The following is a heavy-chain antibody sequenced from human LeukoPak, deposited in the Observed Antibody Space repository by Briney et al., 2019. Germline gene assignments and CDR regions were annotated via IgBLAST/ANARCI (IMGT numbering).Heavy chain of an antibody. CDR2: ISGSGGST. CDR3: AKALRIAWIATWTFDAFDI. CDR1: GFTFSSYG. V-gene: IGHV3-23*01. J-gene: IGHJ3*02. Sequence: GGTLRLSCAASGFTFSSYGMSWVRQAPGKGLEWVSAISGSGGSTYYADSVKGRFTISRDNSKNTLYLQMNSLRAEDTAVYYCAKALRIAWIATWTFDAFDIWGQGTMVTVSS. D-gene: IGHD1-26*01.